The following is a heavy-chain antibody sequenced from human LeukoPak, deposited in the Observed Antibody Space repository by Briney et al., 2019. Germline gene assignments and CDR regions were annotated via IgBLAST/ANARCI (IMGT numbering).Heavy chain of an antibody. J-gene: IGHJ4*02. CDR3: ARSPGSGSYYPPSYYFDY. V-gene: IGHV3-48*03. CDR2: VSSSGGTI. Sequence: GGSLRLSCAASGFTFSSYEMNWVRQAPGKGLEWVSYVSSSGGTIYYADSVKGRFAISRDNAKNSLYLQMNSLRAEDTAVYYCARSPGSGSYYPPSYYFDYWGQGTLVTVSS. D-gene: IGHD3-10*01. CDR1: GFTFSSYE.